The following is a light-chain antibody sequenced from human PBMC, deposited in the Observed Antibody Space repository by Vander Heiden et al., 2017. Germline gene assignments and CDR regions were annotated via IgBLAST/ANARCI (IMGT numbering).Light chain of an antibody. CDR2: KAS. Sequence: DIQVTQSPSTLSASVGDGVSITCRASQSISSWLAWYQQKPGKAPKVVIYKASSLESGVTTRFSGSGYGTEFTLTISSLQPDDVATYYCQQLNSYPWTFGQGTKVEIK. CDR3: QQLNSYPWT. CDR1: QSISSW. V-gene: IGKV1-5*03. J-gene: IGKJ1*01.